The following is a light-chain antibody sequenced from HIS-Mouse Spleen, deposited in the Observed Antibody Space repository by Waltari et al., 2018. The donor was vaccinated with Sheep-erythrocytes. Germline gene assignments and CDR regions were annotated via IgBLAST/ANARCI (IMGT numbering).Light chain of an antibody. CDR1: SSDVWSYNL. Sequence: QSALTQPASVSGSPGQSITISCTGTSSDVWSYNLVSWYQQHPGKAPKLMIYEGSKRPSGVSNRFSGSKSCNTASLTISGLQAEDEADYYCCSYAGSSTYVVFGGGTKLTVL. J-gene: IGLJ2*01. CDR3: CSYAGSSTYVV. CDR2: EGS. V-gene: IGLV2-23*01.